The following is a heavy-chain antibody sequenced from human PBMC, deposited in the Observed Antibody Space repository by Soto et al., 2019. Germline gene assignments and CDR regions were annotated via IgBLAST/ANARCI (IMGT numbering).Heavy chain of an antibody. J-gene: IGHJ4*02. Sequence: ASVKVSCKASGYTFTSYDINWVRQATGQGLEWMGWMNPNSGNTGYAQKFQGRVTMTRNTSISTAYMELGSLRSEDTAVYYCARGRKDIVLMVYAKKYYFDYWGQGTLVTVSS. CDR2: MNPNSGNT. V-gene: IGHV1-8*01. D-gene: IGHD2-8*01. CDR3: ARGRKDIVLMVYAKKYYFDY. CDR1: GYTFTSYD.